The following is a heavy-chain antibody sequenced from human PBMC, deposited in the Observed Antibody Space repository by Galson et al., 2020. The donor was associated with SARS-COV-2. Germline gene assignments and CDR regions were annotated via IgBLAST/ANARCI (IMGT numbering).Heavy chain of an antibody. V-gene: IGHV4-4*07. J-gene: IGHJ4*02. CDR2: IFSTGST. CDR1: GGSISSYY. Sequence: SETLSLTCTVSGGSISSYYWNWIRQPAGKGLEWIGRIFSTGSTNYNPSLKSRVTMSVDRSTNQFSLKLSPVTAADTAVYYCARESVSGYYIDYWGQGTLVTVSS. D-gene: IGHD3-22*01. CDR3: ARESVSGYYIDY.